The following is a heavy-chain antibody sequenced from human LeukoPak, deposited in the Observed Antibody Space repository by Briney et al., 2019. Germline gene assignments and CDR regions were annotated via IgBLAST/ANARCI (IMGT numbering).Heavy chain of an antibody. V-gene: IGHV4-39*01. CDR3: ARHVITMIHHDAFDI. D-gene: IGHD3-22*01. CDR2: INYSGST. J-gene: IGHJ3*02. Sequence: SETLSLTCTVSGGSISSSTYYWGWIRQRPGKGLEWIGSINYSGSTNYNPSLKSRVTISVDTSKNQFSLKLSSVTAADTAVYYCARHVITMIHHDAFDIWGQGTMVTVSS. CDR1: GGSISSSTYY.